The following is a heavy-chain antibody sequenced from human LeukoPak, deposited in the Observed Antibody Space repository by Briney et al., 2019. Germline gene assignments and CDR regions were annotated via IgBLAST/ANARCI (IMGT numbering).Heavy chain of an antibody. D-gene: IGHD1-26*01. Sequence: SETLSLTCTISGDSTSSDRYYGGWVRQPPGKGLEWIGNIYYSGSTYYNPSLKSRVTMSVDTSKNQFFLKLNFVTAADTAVYYCARGRPYSGGYHLDYWGQGTLVTVSP. CDR1: GDSTSSDRYY. CDR2: IYYSGST. J-gene: IGHJ4*02. V-gene: IGHV4-39*01. CDR3: ARGRPYSGGYHLDY.